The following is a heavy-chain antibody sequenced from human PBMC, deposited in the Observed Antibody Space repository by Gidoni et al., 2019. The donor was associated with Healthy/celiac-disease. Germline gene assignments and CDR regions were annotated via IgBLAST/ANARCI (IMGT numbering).Heavy chain of an antibody. CDR2: INHSGST. CDR3: ARAFSGWYRITMYYFDY. CDR1: GGSFSGYY. D-gene: IGHD6-19*01. V-gene: IGHV4-34*01. Sequence: QVQLQQWGAGLLKPSETLSLTCAVYGGSFSGYYWSWIRQPPGKGLEWIGEINHSGSTNYNPSLKSRVTISVDTSKNQFSLKLSSVTAADTAVYYCARAFSGWYRITMYYFDYWGQGTLVTVSS. J-gene: IGHJ4*02.